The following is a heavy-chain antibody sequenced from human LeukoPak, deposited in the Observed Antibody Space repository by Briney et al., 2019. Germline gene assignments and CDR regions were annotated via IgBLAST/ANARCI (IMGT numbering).Heavy chain of an antibody. J-gene: IGHJ6*02. CDR2: IYTSGST. CDR3: ARDSVFWSGYYTLGYYYYGMDV. V-gene: IGHV4-61*02. D-gene: IGHD3-3*01. CDR1: GGSISSGSYY. Sequence: TLSLTCTVSGGSISSGSYYWSWIRQPAGKGLEWIGRIYTSGSTNYNPSLKSRVTISVDTSKNQFSLKLSSVTAADTAVYYCARDSVFWSGYYTLGYYYYGMDVWGQGTTVTVSS.